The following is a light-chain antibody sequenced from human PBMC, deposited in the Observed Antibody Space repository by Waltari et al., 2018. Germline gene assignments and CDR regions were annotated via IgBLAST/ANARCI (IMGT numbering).Light chain of an antibody. CDR2: RAS. Sequence: VMTQSPATLSVSPGERATLSCRASQSIYDNLAWYQRKPGQAPRLLIYRASTRATGIPARFSGRGSGTEFTLTISSLQSEDSAVYYCQQYNRWPPITFGQGTRLEIK. J-gene: IGKJ5*01. CDR3: QQYNRWPPIT. CDR1: QSIYDN. V-gene: IGKV3-15*01.